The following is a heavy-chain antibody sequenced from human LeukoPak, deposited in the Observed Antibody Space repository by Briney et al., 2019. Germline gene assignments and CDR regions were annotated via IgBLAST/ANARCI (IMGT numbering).Heavy chain of an antibody. CDR1: GFTVSSNY. CDR3: ARDRSGLRGAFDI. D-gene: IGHD3-22*01. J-gene: IGHJ3*02. V-gene: IGHV3-66*01. Sequence: PGGSLRLSCAASGFTVSSNYMSWVRQAPGKGLEWVSVIYSGGSTYYADSVKGRFTISRDNSKNTLYLQMNSLRAEDTAVYYCARDRSGLRGAFDIWGQGTMVTVSS. CDR2: IYSGGST.